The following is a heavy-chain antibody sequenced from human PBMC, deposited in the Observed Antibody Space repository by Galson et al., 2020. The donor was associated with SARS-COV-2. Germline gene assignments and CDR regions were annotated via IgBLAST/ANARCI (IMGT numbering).Heavy chain of an antibody. CDR1: GGSVSSHY. D-gene: IGHD1-26*01. CDR3: ARVSGGNYRNWFDP. V-gene: IGHV4-59*08. J-gene: IGHJ5*02. CDR2: IYYSGNT. Sequence: SETLSLTCTVSGGSVSSHYWSWIRQPPGKGLEWIGNIYYSGNTNYNPSLSSRVTISVDTSKNQFSLKLSSVTAADTAVYSCARVSGGNYRNWFDPWGQGTLVTVSS.